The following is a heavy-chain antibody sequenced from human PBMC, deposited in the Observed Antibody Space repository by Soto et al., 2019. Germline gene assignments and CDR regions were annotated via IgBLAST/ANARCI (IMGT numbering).Heavy chain of an antibody. CDR3: ARGSGSYYAY. CDR1: GASVSSGNYY. V-gene: IGHV4-61*01. D-gene: IGHD1-26*01. J-gene: IGHJ4*02. Sequence: QVQLQESGPGLVKPSETLSLTCTVSGASVSSGNYYWSWIRQPPGKGLECIGYISYSGSTNYNPSLKSRVTISIDTFKNQFSLKLSSVTAADTAVYYCARGSGSYYAYWGQGTLVTVSS. CDR2: ISYSGST.